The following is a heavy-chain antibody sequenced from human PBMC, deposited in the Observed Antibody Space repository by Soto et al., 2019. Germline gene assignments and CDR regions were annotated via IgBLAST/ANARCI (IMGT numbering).Heavy chain of an antibody. D-gene: IGHD1-26*01. CDR1: GFTFDDYA. CDR3: AKDLTYSGSFNFDY. Sequence: EVQLVESGGGLVQPGRSLRLSCAASGFTFDDYAMHWVRQAPGKGLEWVSGISWNSGSIGYADSVKGRFTISRDNAKNSLYLQMNSLRAEDTALYYCAKDLTYSGSFNFDYWGQGTLVTVSS. J-gene: IGHJ4*02. V-gene: IGHV3-9*01. CDR2: ISWNSGSI.